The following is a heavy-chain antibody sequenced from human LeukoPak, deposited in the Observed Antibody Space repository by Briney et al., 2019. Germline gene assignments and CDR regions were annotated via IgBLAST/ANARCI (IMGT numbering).Heavy chain of an antibody. CDR3: ARDDLKVWATRYYYYGMDV. CDR1: GFTFSSYA. Sequence: PGGSLRLSCEASGFTFSSYAMHWVRQAPGKGLEWVAVISYDGSNKYYADSVKGRFTISRDNSKNTLYLQMNSLRAEDTAVYYCARDDLKVWATRYYYYGMDVWGQGTTVTVSS. D-gene: IGHD2-8*01. V-gene: IGHV3-30-3*01. CDR2: ISYDGSNK. J-gene: IGHJ6*02.